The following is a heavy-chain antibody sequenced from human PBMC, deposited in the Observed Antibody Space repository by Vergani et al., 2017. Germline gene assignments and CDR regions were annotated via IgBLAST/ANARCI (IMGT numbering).Heavy chain of an antibody. CDR1: GGSISSYY. D-gene: IGHD6-19*01. CDR2: IYTSGST. CDR3: ARDGGSGWYGDAFDI. Sequence: QVQLQESGPGLVKPSETLSLICTVSGGSISSYYWRWIRQPAGKGLEWIGRIYTSGSTNYNHSLKSRVTMSVDTSKNQFSLKLSSVTAADTAVYYCARDGGSGWYGDAFDIWGQGTMVTVSS. J-gene: IGHJ3*02. V-gene: IGHV4-4*07.